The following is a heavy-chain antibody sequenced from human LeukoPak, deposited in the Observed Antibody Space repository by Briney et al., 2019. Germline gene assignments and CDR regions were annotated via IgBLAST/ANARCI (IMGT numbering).Heavy chain of an antibody. CDR3: ARDQGYLPFWWSYYMDV. V-gene: IGHV1-18*01. D-gene: IGHD2-21*01. CDR2: ISAYNGNT. J-gene: IGHJ6*03. CDR1: GYTFTSYG. Sequence: GASVKVSCKASGYTFTSYGISWVRQAPGQGHEWMGWISAYNGNTNYAQKLQGRATMTTDTSTSTAYMELRSLRSDDTAVYYCARDQGYLPFWWSYYMDVWGKGTTVTVSS.